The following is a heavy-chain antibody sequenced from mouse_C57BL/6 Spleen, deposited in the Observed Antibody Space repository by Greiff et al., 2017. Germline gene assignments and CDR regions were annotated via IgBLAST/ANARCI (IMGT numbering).Heavy chain of an antibody. V-gene: IGHV1-52*01. J-gene: IGHJ3*01. CDR2: IDPSDSET. D-gene: IGHD2-2*01. CDR3: ARSGYGYDGGAWFAY. Sequence: QVQLQQPGAELVRPGSSVKLSCKASGYTFTSYWMHWVKQRPIQGLEWIGNIDPSDSETHYNQKFKDKATLTVDKSSSTAYMQLSSLTSEDSAVYYCARSGYGYDGGAWFAYWGQGTLVTVSA. CDR1: GYTFTSYW.